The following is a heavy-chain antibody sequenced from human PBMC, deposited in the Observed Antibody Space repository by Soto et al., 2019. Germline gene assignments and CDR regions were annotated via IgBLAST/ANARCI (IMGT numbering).Heavy chain of an antibody. D-gene: IGHD6-19*01. J-gene: IGHJ5*01. CDR3: AIAHVRADTGFWFAF. Sequence: PSETLSLTCTVSGGSVSSGSYYWSWIRQPPGKGLEWIGYIYYSGSTNYNPSLKSRVTISVDTSKNQVSLKLSSVTAADTAVYYCAIAHVRADTGFWFAFWGQGTLVTVSS. CDR1: GGSVSSGSYY. V-gene: IGHV4-61*01. CDR2: IYYSGST.